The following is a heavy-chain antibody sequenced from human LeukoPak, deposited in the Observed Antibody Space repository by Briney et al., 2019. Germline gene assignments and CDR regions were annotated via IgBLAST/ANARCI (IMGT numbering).Heavy chain of an antibody. Sequence: SQTLSLTCTVSGGSISSGSYYWNWIRQPAGKGLEWIGRIYTSGSTNYNPSLKSRVTISVDTSKNQFSLKLSSVTAADTAVYYCASYIGWFDPWGQGTLVTVSS. CDR2: IYTSGST. CDR1: GGSISSGSYY. V-gene: IGHV4-61*02. J-gene: IGHJ5*02. CDR3: ASYIGWFDP. D-gene: IGHD2-15*01.